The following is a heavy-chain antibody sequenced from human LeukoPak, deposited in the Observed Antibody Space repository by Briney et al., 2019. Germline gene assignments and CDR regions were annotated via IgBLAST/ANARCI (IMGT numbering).Heavy chain of an antibody. V-gene: IGHV4-59*01. J-gene: IGHJ6*02. CDR1: GGSISGYY. D-gene: IGHD3-22*01. CDR3: ARDGDTSGYYPYFYYGMDV. CDR2: ISYSGNT. Sequence: SETLSLTCTVSGGSISGYYWSWIRQPPGKGLEWIGCISYSGNTNYNFSLKSRVTMSLDTSKNQLSLNLNSVTAADTAVYYCARDGDTSGYYPYFYYGMDVWGQGTTVTVSS.